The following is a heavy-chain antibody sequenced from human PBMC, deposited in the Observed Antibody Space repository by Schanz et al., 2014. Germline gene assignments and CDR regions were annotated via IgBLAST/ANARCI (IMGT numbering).Heavy chain of an antibody. CDR1: GITFSDYA. Sequence: EVQLLESGGALEQPGGSLRLSCAASGITFSDYAMSWVRQAPGKGLEWVANIKQDGSERYYVDSVKGRFTISRDNAKNSLYLQMNSLRAEDTAVYYCERFQSPHQPFDYWGQG. D-gene: IGHD2-2*01. J-gene: IGHJ4*02. V-gene: IGHV3-7*01. CDR2: IKQDGSER. CDR3: ERFQSPHQPFDY.